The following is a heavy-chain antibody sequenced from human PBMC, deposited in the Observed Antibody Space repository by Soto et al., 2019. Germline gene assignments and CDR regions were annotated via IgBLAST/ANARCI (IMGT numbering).Heavy chain of an antibody. CDR1: GYTFTSYA. J-gene: IGHJ4*02. D-gene: IGHD2-15*01. V-gene: IGHV1-3*01. CDR2: INAGNVNT. Sequence: QVQLVQSGAEVKKPGASLKVSCKASGYTFTSYAMHWVRHAPGQRLEWMGWINAGNVNTKYSQKFQGRVTITRDTSASTAYMALSSLRSEDTAVYYCARDLGGWPDYWGQGTLVTVSS. CDR3: ARDLGGWPDY.